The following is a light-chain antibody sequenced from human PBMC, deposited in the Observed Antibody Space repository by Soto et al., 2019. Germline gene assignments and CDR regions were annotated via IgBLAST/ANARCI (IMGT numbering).Light chain of an antibody. CDR2: DAS. CDR3: QQRSVWPPA. V-gene: IGKV3-11*01. Sequence: EIVLTQSPATLSLSPGERATLSCRASQSVSSSLAWYQQKPGQAPRLLIYDASNRATGTPARFSGSGSGTDFTLTIISLEPEDFAVYYCQQRSVWPPAFGQGTKVEIK. CDR1: QSVSSS. J-gene: IGKJ1*01.